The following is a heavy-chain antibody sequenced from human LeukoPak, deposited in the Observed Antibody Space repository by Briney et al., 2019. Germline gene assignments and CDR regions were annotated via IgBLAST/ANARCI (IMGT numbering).Heavy chain of an antibody. J-gene: IGHJ4*02. CDR1: GGSISSYY. V-gene: IGHV4-4*07. CDR2: MYTSGST. Sequence: SETLSLTCTVFGGSISSYYWSWIRQPAGKGLERIGRMYTSGSTNYNPSLKSRVTMSVDTSKNQFSLKLSSVTAADTAFYYCARDTVYPFDSGTYLYYFLYLGQGTLVAVSS. CDR3: ARDTVYPFDSGTYLYYFLY. D-gene: IGHD3-10*01.